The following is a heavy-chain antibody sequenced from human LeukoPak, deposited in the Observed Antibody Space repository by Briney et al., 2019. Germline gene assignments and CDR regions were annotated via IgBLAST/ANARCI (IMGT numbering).Heavy chain of an antibody. V-gene: IGHV4-31*03. CDR3: ARDFRHYDILTGYYFGAFDI. CDR2: IYYNGNT. CDR1: GGSISSGDYY. D-gene: IGHD3-9*01. J-gene: IGHJ3*02. Sequence: SETLSLTCTVSGGSISSGDYYWSWIRQHPGKGLEWIGYIYYNGNTYYNPSLKSRLTISVDTSKNQFSLKLSSVTAADTAVYYCARDFRHYDILTGYYFGAFDIWGQGTMVTVSS.